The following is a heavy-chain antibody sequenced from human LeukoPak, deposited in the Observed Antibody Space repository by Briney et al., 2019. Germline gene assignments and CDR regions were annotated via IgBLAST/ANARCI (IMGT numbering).Heavy chain of an antibody. D-gene: IGHD6-13*01. V-gene: IGHV3-30*18. CDR2: ISYDGSNK. J-gene: IGHJ4*02. Sequence: GGSLRLSCAASGFTFSSYDMHWVRQAPGKGLEWVAVISYDGSNKYYADSVKGRFTISRDNSKNTLYLQMNSLRAEDTAVYYCAKDIREYSSSGFFDYWGQGTLVTVSS. CDR3: AKDIREYSSSGFFDY. CDR1: GFTFSSYD.